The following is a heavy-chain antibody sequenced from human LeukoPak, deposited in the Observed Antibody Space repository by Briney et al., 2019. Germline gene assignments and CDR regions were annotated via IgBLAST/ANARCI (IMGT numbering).Heavy chain of an antibody. CDR1: GGSISSSNW. V-gene: IGHV4-4*02. CDR2: IYHSGTT. CDR3: ARAYSSSWYFNWFDP. Sequence: SETLSLTCAVSGGSISSSNWWSWVRQPPGKGLEWIGEIYHSGTTYYNPSLKTRVTISVDTSKNQFSLKLSSVTAADTAVYFCARAYSSSWYFNWFDPWGQGTLVTVSS. D-gene: IGHD6-13*01. J-gene: IGHJ5*02.